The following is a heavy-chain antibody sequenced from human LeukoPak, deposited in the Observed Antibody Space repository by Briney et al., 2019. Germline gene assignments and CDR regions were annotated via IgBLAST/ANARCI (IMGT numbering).Heavy chain of an antibody. CDR2: IYHSGST. V-gene: IGHV4-4*02. J-gene: IGHJ4*02. D-gene: IGHD6-13*01. Sequence: SETLSLTCAVSGGSISSGNWWSWVRPAPGKGLEWIGEIYHSGSTNYNPSLKSRVTISVDKSKNQFSLNLSSMTAADTAVYYCARVTVAAGIWSFAYWGQGNLVTVSS. CDR1: GGSISSGNW. CDR3: ARVTVAAGIWSFAY.